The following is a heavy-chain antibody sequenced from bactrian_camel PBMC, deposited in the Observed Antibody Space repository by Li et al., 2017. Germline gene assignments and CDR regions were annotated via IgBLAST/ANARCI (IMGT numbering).Heavy chain of an antibody. CDR3: AAGPGDLLTLGWVLVSDEYNY. D-gene: IGHD5*01. J-gene: IGHJ4*01. CDR1: GYINSRYC. Sequence: VQLVESGGGSVQAGGTLRLSCVVSGYINSRYCMGWYRQAPGKENEGVAIIGSDGKTNYGDSVKGRFTIFKDSAKNTLYLQMNSLKPEDTAIYYCAAGPGDLLTLGWVLVSDEYNYWGQGTQVTVS. CDR2: IGSDGKT. V-gene: IGHV3S53*01.